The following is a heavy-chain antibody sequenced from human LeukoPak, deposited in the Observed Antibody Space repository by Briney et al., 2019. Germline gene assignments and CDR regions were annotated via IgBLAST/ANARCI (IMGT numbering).Heavy chain of an antibody. V-gene: IGHV1-2*06. Sequence: ASVKVSCKASGYTFPGYSMHWVRQAPGQGLEWMGRINPNSGGTNYAQKFQGRVTMTRDTSISTAYMELSRLRSDDTAVYYCARDLHTFGFDYWGQGTLVTVLS. J-gene: IGHJ4*02. CDR1: GYTFPGYS. CDR3: ARDLHTFGFDY. D-gene: IGHD3-16*01. CDR2: INPNSGGT.